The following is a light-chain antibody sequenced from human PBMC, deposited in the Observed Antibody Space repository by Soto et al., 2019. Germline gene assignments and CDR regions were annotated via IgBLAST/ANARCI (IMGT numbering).Light chain of an antibody. Sequence: EVVLTQSPGTLSLSPGESATLSCRASQSVTNNYFAWYQQKPGQAPRLLIFGSSDRANGIPDRFSGSGSGTDFTLTISRLEPEDFAVYYCHQYGSSPPYTFGQGTKLEIK. V-gene: IGKV3-20*01. CDR1: QSVTNNY. J-gene: IGKJ2*01. CDR2: GSS. CDR3: HQYGSSPPYT.